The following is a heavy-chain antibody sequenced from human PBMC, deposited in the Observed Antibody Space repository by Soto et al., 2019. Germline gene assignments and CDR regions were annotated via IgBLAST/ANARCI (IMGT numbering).Heavy chain of an antibody. D-gene: IGHD3-3*02. V-gene: IGHV3-74*01. J-gene: IGHJ6*02. CDR1: GFTFSSYW. CDR3: ARDFWAPDIFGVVYYYYGMDV. Sequence: PGGSLRLSCAASGFTFSSYWMHWVRQAPGKGLVWVSRINSDGSSTSYADSVKGRFTISRDNAKNTLYLQMNSLRAEDTAVYYCARDFWAPDIFGVVYYYYGMDVWGQGTTVTVSS. CDR2: INSDGSST.